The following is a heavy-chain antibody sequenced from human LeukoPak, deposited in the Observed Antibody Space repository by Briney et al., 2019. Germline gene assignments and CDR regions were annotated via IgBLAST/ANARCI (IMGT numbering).Heavy chain of an antibody. CDR1: GGSISSGGYS. CDR2: IYHSGST. CDR3: ARASRILVRRGHDGGFFDY. D-gene: IGHD5-12*01. Sequence: PSETLSLTCTVSGGSISSGGYSWSWIRQPPGKGLEWIGYIYHSGSTYYNPSLKSRVTISVDRSKDQFSLKLSSVTAADTAVYYCARASRILVRRGHDGGFFDYWGQGTLVTVSS. J-gene: IGHJ4*02. V-gene: IGHV4-30-2*01.